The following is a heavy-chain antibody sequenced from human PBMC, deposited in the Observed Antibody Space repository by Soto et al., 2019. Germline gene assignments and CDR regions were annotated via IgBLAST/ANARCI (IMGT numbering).Heavy chain of an antibody. D-gene: IGHD3-22*01. J-gene: IGHJ4*02. CDR3: ARDTFHYYDSSRTPPFAY. CDR1: GYTFTSYY. Sequence: ASVKVSCKASGYTFTSYYMHWVRQAPGQGLEWMGIINPSGGSTSYAQKFQGRVTMTRDTSTSTVYMELSSLRSEDTAVYYCARDTFHYYDSSRTPPFAYWGQGTLVTVSS. CDR2: INPSGGST. V-gene: IGHV1-46*01.